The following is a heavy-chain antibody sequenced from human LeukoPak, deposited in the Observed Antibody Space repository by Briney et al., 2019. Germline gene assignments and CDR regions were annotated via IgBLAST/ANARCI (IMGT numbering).Heavy chain of an antibody. CDR1: GFTFSSYS. CDR2: ISSSSSTI. J-gene: IGHJ6*03. CDR3: ARDPGGRTRYYYMDV. Sequence: GGSLRLSCAASGFTFSSYSMNWVRQAPGKGLEWVSYISSSSSTIYYADSVKGRFTISRDNAKNSLYLQMNSLRAEDTAVYYCARDPGGRTRYYYMDVWGKGTTVTVSS. D-gene: IGHD4-23*01. V-gene: IGHV3-48*01.